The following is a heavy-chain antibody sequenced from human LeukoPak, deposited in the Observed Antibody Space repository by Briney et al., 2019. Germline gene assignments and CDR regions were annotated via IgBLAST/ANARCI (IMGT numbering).Heavy chain of an antibody. Sequence: GGSLRLSCLASGFTFSDYWMNWVRQAPRKGQEWVAKMKEDGSEKYCVDCVKGRFTISRDNAKNSLYLQMNRLRVEDTAVYYCARGPNYGSRSDYFDYWGQGTLVTVSP. CDR1: GFTFSDYW. CDR2: MKEDGSEK. D-gene: IGHD3-10*01. J-gene: IGHJ4*02. V-gene: IGHV3-7*03. CDR3: ARGPNYGSRSDYFDY.